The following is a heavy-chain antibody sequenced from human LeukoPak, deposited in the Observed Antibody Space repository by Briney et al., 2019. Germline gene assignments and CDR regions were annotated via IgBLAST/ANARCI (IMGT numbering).Heavy chain of an antibody. D-gene: IGHD2-21*01. V-gene: IGHV4-39*07. CDR3: ARVEINTVARRYYFDS. CDR1: GGSISSSSYY. Sequence: SETLSLTCTVSGGSISSSSYYWGWIRQPPGKGLEWIGSIYYSGSTYYNPSLKSRVSISVDKSNNQFSLKLSSVTAADTAVYFCARVEINTVARRYYFDSWGQGTLVTISS. CDR2: IYYSGST. J-gene: IGHJ4*02.